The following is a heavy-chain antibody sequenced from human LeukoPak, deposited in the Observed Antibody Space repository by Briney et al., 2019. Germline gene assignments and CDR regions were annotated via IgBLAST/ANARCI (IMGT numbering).Heavy chain of an antibody. J-gene: IGHJ4*02. Sequence: PGGSLRLSCAASEFTFSSYAMHWVRQAPGKGLEWVALISYDASNKYYADSVKGRFTISRDNSKNTLYLQMNSLRAEDTAVYYCAKLLSNSGRFLYWGQGTLVTVSS. CDR3: AKLLSNSGRFLY. CDR2: ISYDASNK. CDR1: EFTFSSYA. D-gene: IGHD4-23*01. V-gene: IGHV3-30*04.